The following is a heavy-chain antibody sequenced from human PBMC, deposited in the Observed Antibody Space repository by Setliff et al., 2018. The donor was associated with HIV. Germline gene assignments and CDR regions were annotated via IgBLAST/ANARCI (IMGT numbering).Heavy chain of an antibody. CDR2: IKSKSDDGTT. CDR1: GFSFSSYS. Sequence: GGSLRLSCAASGFSFSSYSMNWVRQAPGKGLEWVGRIKSKSDDGTTDYAAPVKGRFTISRDDSKNTLYLQMKSLKTEDTAVYYCTTEVFRQWLVGDYWGQGTLVTVS. V-gene: IGHV3-15*01. CDR3: TTEVFRQWLVGDY. D-gene: IGHD6-19*01. J-gene: IGHJ4*02.